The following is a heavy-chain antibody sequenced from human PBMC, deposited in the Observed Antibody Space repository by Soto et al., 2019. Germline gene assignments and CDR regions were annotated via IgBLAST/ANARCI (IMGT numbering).Heavy chain of an antibody. V-gene: IGHV3-30*18. Sequence: GGSLRLSCVGSGFTFSSYGMHWVRQAPGKGLECVAVISDTGSSHYYAASVEGRFTISRENSKNTLSLHMDRMRVEDTSVYYCAKDRGGDCPDNSCYFGADYWGQGTPVTVSS. D-gene: IGHD2-2*01. CDR3: AKDRGGDCPDNSCYFGADY. J-gene: IGHJ4*02. CDR2: ISDTGSSH. CDR1: GFTFSSYG.